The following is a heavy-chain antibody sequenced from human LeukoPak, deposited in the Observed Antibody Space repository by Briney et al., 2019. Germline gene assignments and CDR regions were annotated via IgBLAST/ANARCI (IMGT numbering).Heavy chain of an antibody. CDR3: AREHRSSKYFDS. J-gene: IGHJ4*02. V-gene: IGHV4-39*02. CDR2: GLYTGNT. CDR1: GGSIAVNHYY. Sequence: SETLSLTCSVSGGSIAVNHYYWGWIRQPPGKGLEWIGSGLYTGNTYSNPSLRSRVTISVDTSKNEFSLKMNPVTAADTAVYYCAREHRSSKYFDSWGQGALMIVSS. D-gene: IGHD6-6*01.